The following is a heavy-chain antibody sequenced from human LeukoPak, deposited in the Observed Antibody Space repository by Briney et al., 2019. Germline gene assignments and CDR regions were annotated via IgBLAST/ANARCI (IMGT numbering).Heavy chain of an antibody. D-gene: IGHD3-10*01. CDR3: ARAWFGEFYWGGVDY. Sequence: GGSLRLSCAASGFTFSNYNINWVRQAPGKGLEWVSYISSSSSTIYYADSVKGRFTISRDNAKNSLYLQMNSLRDEDMAVYYCARAWFGEFYWGGVDYWGQGTLVTVSS. J-gene: IGHJ4*02. CDR1: GFTFSNYN. V-gene: IGHV3-48*02. CDR2: ISSSSSTI.